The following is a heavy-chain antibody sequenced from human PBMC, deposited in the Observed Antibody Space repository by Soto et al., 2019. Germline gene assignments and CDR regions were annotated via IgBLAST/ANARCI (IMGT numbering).Heavy chain of an antibody. Sequence: NPSETLSLTCGVSGSSISNDNLWVWIRQPPGKVLEWFGYIHHTGYTYSNPALRSRLTMSVDTSKNKFSLRLSTVTAVDTAVYYCATKDNGKYFFDSWGQGALVTVSS. CDR2: IHHTGYT. CDR1: GSSISNDNL. CDR3: ATKDNGKYFFDS. J-gene: IGHJ4*02. D-gene: IGHD1-26*01. V-gene: IGHV4-28*01.